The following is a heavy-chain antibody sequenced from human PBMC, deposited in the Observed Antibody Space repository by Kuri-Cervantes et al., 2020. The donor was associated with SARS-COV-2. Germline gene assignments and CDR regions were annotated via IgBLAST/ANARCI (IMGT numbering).Heavy chain of an antibody. Sequence: ESLKISCTVSGGSISNSDYYWGWIRQSPGKGLEWIGSIYYSGSTYYNPSLKSRVTISVDTSKNQFSLKLSSVTAADTAVYYCARQSFSGITIFGVVIISGWFDPWGQGTLVTVSS. V-gene: IGHV4-39*01. CDR2: IYYSGST. J-gene: IGHJ5*02. CDR3: ARQSFSGITIFGVVIISGWFDP. D-gene: IGHD3-3*01. CDR1: GGSISNSDYY.